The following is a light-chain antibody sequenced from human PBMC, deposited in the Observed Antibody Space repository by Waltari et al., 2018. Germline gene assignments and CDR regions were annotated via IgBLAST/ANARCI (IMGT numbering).Light chain of an antibody. CDR1: QSVSRSY. V-gene: IGKV3-20*01. Sequence: EIVLTQSPGTLSLSPGERVTLSCRASQSVSRSYLAWYQQKPGQAPRLLMYHASTSATGIPDRFSGSGSGTDFALTISRLEPEDFAVYHCQQYDIAPSTFGQGTKLEIK. CDR3: QQYDIAPST. CDR2: HAS. J-gene: IGKJ2*01.